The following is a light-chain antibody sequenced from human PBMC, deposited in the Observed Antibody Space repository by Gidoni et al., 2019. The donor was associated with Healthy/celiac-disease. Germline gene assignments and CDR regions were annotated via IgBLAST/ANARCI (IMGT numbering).Light chain of an antibody. CDR2: AAS. CDR3: QQSYSTPRT. V-gene: IGKV1-39*01. Sequence: DIQMTQPPSSLSASEGDRVTITCRASQSISSYLNWYQKKPGKAPKLLIYAASSLQSGVPSRFSGSRSETDFTLTNSSLQPEDFATYFCQQSYSTPRTFGQGTKVEIK. J-gene: IGKJ1*01. CDR1: QSISSY.